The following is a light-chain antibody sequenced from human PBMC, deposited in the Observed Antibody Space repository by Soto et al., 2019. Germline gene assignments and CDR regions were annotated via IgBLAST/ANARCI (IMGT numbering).Light chain of an antibody. J-gene: IGKJ1*01. CDR3: QNYNMYPWM. V-gene: IGKV1-5*03. CDR2: KAS. Sequence: DLQMTQFPSTLSASVGDRVTITCRASQSISDYLAWYQQKPGGVPKVVIHKASTLESGVPSRFSGSGYGTEFTLTIRSLQPDDFATYYCQNYNMYPWMFGQGTKVEI. CDR1: QSISDY.